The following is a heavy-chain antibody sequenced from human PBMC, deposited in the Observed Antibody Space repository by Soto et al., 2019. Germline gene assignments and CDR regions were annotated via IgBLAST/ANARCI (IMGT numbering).Heavy chain of an antibody. CDR3: ARERVRAYDPIDY. J-gene: IGHJ4*02. CDR2: ISAYNGNT. D-gene: IGHD5-12*01. Sequence: QVQLVQSGAEVKKPGASVKVSCKASGYTFTSYGVSWVRQAPGQGLEWMGWISAYNGNTNYAQKLQGRVTMTTDTSTSTAYIELRSVRSADTAVYYCARERVRAYDPIDYWGQGTLFTVSS. V-gene: IGHV1-18*01. CDR1: GYTFTSYG.